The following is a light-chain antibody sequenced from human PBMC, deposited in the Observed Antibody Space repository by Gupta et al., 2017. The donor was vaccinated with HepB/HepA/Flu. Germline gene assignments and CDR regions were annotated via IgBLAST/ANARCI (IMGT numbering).Light chain of an antibody. CDR2: HGT. J-gene: IGLJ2*01. CDR3: QQWDRSTDVI. Sequence: SYKLTQPASMSVSPGQTAIIPCSGDKLGDKYACWYQQTPGQSPVLVIFHGTRRPSGIPGLGSGSNSGKTDNLNPSGNQAMDEADFYYQQWDRSTDVIFGGGTKLTFL. V-gene: IGLV3-1*01. CDR1: KLGDKY.